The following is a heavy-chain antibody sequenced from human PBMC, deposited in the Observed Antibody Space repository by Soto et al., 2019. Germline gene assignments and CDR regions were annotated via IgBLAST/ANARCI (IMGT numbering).Heavy chain of an antibody. CDR1: RFTFSNAW. V-gene: IGHV3-15*01. CDR2: IKSKTDGETI. J-gene: IGHJ6*02. D-gene: IGHD2-8*01. CDR3: TTGDQQYSTNGVCYYYYYGMDV. Sequence: PGGSLRLSCAGSRFTFSNAWMSWVRQAPGKGLEWLGRIKSKTDGETIDYAAPVKGRFTISRDDSKNTLYLQMNSLKTEDTAVYYCTTGDQQYSTNGVCYYYYYGMDVWGQGTTVTVSS.